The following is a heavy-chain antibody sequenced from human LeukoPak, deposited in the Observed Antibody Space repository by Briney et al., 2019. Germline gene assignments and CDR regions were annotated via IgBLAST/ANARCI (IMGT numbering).Heavy chain of an antibody. CDR3: AKDEAAGNPIDDYYYYYMDV. V-gene: IGHV3-7*01. CDR1: GFTFSSYW. CDR2: IKQDGSEK. J-gene: IGHJ6*03. D-gene: IGHD6-13*01. Sequence: GGSLRLSCAASGFTFSSYWMSWVRQAPGKGLEWVANIKQDGSEKYYVDSVKGRFTISRDNAKNSLYLQMNSLRAEDTAVYYCAKDEAAGNPIDDYYYYYMDVWGKGTTVTVSS.